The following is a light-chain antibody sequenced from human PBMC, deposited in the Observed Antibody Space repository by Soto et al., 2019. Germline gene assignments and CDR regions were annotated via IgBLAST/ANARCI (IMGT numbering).Light chain of an antibody. CDR3: QYYGSSPWT. V-gene: IGKV3-20*01. CDR2: SAS. Sequence: EIVLTQSPGTLSLSPGERATLSCRASQSVNPFSLAGYQQKPGQAPGLLIYSASSRATGIPDRFSGSGSGTDFTLTISRLEPEDFVVYYCQYYGSSPWTFGQGTKVEIK. CDR1: QSVNPFS. J-gene: IGKJ1*01.